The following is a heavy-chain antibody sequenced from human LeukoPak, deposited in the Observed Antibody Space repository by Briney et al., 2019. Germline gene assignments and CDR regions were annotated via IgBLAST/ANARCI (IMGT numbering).Heavy chain of an antibody. CDR3: ARESGAGYDSEGSKY. D-gene: IGHD5-12*01. CDR2: VRYDGSNE. Sequence: GGSLRLSCAASAFIFTDYGMHWVRQAPGKGLEWVAFVRYDGSNEYYPDSAKGRFTISRDNSKNTLYLQMNSLRAEDTAVYSCARESGAGYDSEGSKYWGLGTLVTVSA. J-gene: IGHJ4*02. V-gene: IGHV3-30*02. CDR1: AFIFTDYG.